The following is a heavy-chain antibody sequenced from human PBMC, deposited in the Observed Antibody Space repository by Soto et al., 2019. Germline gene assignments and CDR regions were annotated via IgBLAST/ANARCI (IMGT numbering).Heavy chain of an antibody. V-gene: IGHV1-69*01. D-gene: IGHD2-21*02. CDR2: IIPIFGTA. CDR3: ARDLEGTYCGGDCYTA. Sequence: QVPLVQSGAEVTKPGSSVKVSCKASGGTFSSYAISWVRQAPGQGLEWMGGIIPIFGTANYAQKFQGRVTITADESTSTAYMELSSLRSEDTAVYYCARDLEGTYCGGDCYTAWGQGTLVTVSS. CDR1: GGTFSSYA. J-gene: IGHJ5*02.